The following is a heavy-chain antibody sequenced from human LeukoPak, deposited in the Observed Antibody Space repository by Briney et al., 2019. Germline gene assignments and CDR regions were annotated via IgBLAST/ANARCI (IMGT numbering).Heavy chain of an antibody. J-gene: IGHJ4*02. CDR2: IYYSGST. V-gene: IGHV4-59*08. CDR3: ARLGYYDFWSGYYRTGWYFDY. D-gene: IGHD3-3*01. Sequence: SETLSLTCTVSGGSISSYYWSWIRQPPGKGLEWIGYIYYSGSTNYNPSLKSRVTISVDTSKNQFSLKLSSVTAADTAVYYCARLGYYDFWSGYYRTGWYFDYWGQGTLVTASS. CDR1: GGSISSYY.